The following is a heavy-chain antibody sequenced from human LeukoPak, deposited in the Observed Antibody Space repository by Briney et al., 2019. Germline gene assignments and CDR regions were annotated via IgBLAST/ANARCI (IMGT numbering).Heavy chain of an antibody. CDR1: VYTFTGYY. D-gene: IGHD2-2*01. V-gene: IGHV1-2*02. J-gene: IGHJ5*02. CDR2: INPNSGGT. Sequence: ASVTVSCESSVYTFTGYYMHWVRQAPAQGLEWMGWINPNSGGTNYAQKFQGRVTMTRDTSISTAYMELSRLRSDDRAVYYCGRLSSPSLQGSWGKGTLVTVSS. CDR3: GRLSSPSLQGS.